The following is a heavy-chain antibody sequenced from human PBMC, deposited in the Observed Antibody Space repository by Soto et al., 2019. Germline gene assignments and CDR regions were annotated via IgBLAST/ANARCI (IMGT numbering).Heavy chain of an antibody. CDR3: ARTWTGYSQVDY. V-gene: IGHV4-59*13. CDR2: IYYSGST. D-gene: IGHD3-3*01. Sequence: SETLSLTCTVSGGSISSYCWSWIRQPPGKGLEWIGYIYYSGSTNYNPSLKSRVTMSVDTSKNQFSLKLSSVTAADTAVYYCARTWTGYSQVDYWGQGTLVTVSS. J-gene: IGHJ4*02. CDR1: GGSISSYC.